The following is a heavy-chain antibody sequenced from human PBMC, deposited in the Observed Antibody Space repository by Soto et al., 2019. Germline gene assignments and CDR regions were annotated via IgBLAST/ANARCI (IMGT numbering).Heavy chain of an antibody. D-gene: IGHD4-17*01. V-gene: IGHV1-69*13. CDR3: AINYGDYPNFDY. CDR1: GGTFSSYA. CDR2: IIPIFGTA. Sequence: VASVKVSCKASGGTFSSYAISWVRQAPGQGLEWMGGIIPIFGTANYAQKFQGRVTITADESTSTAYMELSSLRSEDTAVYYCAINYGDYPNFDYWGQGTLVTVSS. J-gene: IGHJ4*02.